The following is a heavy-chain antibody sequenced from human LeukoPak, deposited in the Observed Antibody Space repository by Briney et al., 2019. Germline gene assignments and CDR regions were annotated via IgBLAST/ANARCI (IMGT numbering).Heavy chain of an antibody. D-gene: IGHD2-2*01. CDR2: IYPGGGGS. CDR1: GYTFTNYY. Sequence: ASVKVSCKASGYTFTNYYIHWVRQAPGQGLEWMGIIYPGGGGSTYAQMFQGRVTMTRDTSTSTVYMELSSLRSEDTAVYFCARDGNCSGISCMYYFDYWGQGTLVTASS. CDR3: ARDGNCSGISCMYYFDY. V-gene: IGHV1-46*01. J-gene: IGHJ4*02.